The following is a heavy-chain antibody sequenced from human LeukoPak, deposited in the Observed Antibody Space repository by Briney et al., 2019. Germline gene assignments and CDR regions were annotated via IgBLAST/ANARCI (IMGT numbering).Heavy chain of an antibody. CDR3: AREGYCSGGRCYVSYYYGMDV. Sequence: ASVKVSCKASGYTFTGYYMHWVRQAPGQGLGWMGLINPNSGGTNYAQEFQGRVTMTRDTSISTAYMELSRLRSDDTAVYYCAREGYCSGGRCYVSYYYGMDVWGQGTTVTVSS. D-gene: IGHD2-15*01. CDR1: GYTFTGYY. V-gene: IGHV1-2*02. J-gene: IGHJ6*02. CDR2: INPNSGGT.